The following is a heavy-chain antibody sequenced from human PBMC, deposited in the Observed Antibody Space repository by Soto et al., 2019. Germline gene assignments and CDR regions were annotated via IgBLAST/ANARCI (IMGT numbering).Heavy chain of an antibody. J-gene: IGHJ4*02. V-gene: IGHV1-3*01. CDR3: ASPSNGSGNFY. CDR2: INAGNGDT. D-gene: IGHD3-10*01. Sequence: QVQLVQSGAEVKKPGASVKVSCKASGYIFSNYLLHWVRQAPGQRLEWMGWINAGNGDTKYSQKFQGGVTFTRDTSASTISMELSSLGSEDTAVYYCASPSNGSGNFYWGQGTLVTVSS. CDR1: GYIFSNYL.